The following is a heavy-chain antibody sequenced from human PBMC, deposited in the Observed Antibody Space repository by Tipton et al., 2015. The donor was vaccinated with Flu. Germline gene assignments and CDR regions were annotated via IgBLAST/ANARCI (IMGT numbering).Heavy chain of an antibody. CDR1: GFTFSSYG. CDR2: IWYDGSNK. V-gene: IGHV3-33*01. Sequence: QLVQSGGGVVQPGRSLRLSCAASGFTFSSYGMHWVRQAPGKGLEWVAVIWYDGSNKYYADSVKGRFTISRDNSKNTLYLQMNSLRAEDTAVYYCARDRGSGSYPDYWGQGTLVTVSS. J-gene: IGHJ4*02. D-gene: IGHD1-26*01. CDR3: ARDRGSGSYPDY.